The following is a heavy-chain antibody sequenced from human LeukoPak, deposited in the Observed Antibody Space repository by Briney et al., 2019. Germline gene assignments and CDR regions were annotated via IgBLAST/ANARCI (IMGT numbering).Heavy chain of an antibody. D-gene: IGHD1-1*01. CDR2: IYYSGST. Sequence: SETLSLTCTVSGGSISNSYWSWIRQPPGKGLEWIGYIYYSGSTNYNPSLKSRVTISVDTSKNQFSLKLGSVTAADTAVYYCARLRDLYNIFDYWGQGTLVTVSS. J-gene: IGHJ4*02. CDR1: GGSISNSY. CDR3: ARLRDLYNIFDY. V-gene: IGHV4-59*12.